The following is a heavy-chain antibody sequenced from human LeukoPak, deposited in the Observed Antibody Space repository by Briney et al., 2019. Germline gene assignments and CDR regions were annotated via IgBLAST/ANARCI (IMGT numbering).Heavy chain of an antibody. J-gene: IGHJ5*02. D-gene: IGHD2-2*01. V-gene: IGHV4-34*01. CDR3: ARGRGVEEDIVVVPPQNWFDP. CDR2: INHSGST. Sequence: SETLSLTCTVSGGSISSYYWSWIRQPAGKGLEWIGEINHSGSTNYNPSLKSRVTISVDTSKNQFSLKLSSVTAADTAVYYCARGRGVEEDIVVVPPQNWFDPWGQGTLVTVSS. CDR1: GGSISSYY.